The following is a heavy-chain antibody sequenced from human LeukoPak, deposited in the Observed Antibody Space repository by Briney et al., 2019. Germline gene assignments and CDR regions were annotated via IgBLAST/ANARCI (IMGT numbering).Heavy chain of an antibody. Sequence: PSETLSLTCTVSGGSISSYYWSWVRQLPGKGLEWIGYIYYSGSTNYNPSLKSRVTISVDTSKNQFSLKLSSVTAADTAVYYCARGGGGGRSPASYWGQGTLVTVSS. CDR1: GGSISSYY. CDR2: IYYSGST. V-gene: IGHV4-59*01. J-gene: IGHJ4*02. CDR3: ARGGGGGRSPASY. D-gene: IGHD3-16*01.